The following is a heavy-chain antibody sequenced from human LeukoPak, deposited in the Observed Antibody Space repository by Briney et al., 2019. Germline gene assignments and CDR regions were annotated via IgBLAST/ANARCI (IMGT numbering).Heavy chain of an antibody. V-gene: IGHV3-7*01. Sequence: PGGSLRLSCAASAFTFSNYWMSWVRQAPGKGLEWVANIKEDGSEINYVDSVKGRFTISRDNAKNSLYLQMNSLTVDDTAVYYCARDRGYSSFGYWGQGTLVTVSS. J-gene: IGHJ4*02. CDR2: IKEDGSEI. CDR1: AFTFSNYW. D-gene: IGHD4-23*01. CDR3: ARDRGYSSFGY.